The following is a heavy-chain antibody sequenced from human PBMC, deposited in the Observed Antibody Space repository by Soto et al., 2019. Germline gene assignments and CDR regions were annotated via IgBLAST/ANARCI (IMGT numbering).Heavy chain of an antibody. Sequence: SQTLSLTCAISGDSVSSNSAAWNWIRQSPSGGLEWLGRAHYRSKWYNDYAVSVKSRITINPDTSKNQFSLQLNSVTPEDTAVYYCARELGSSWYWFDPWGQGTLVTVSS. CDR1: GDSVSSNSAA. V-gene: IGHV6-1*01. CDR2: AHYRSKWYN. CDR3: ARELGSSWYWFDP. J-gene: IGHJ5*02. D-gene: IGHD6-13*01.